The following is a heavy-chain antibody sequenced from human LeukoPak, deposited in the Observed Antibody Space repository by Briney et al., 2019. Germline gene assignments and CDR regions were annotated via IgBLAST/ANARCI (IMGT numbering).Heavy chain of an antibody. CDR2: IYSGGST. CDR1: GITVSSDD. Sequence: GGSLRLSCAASGITVSSDDMSWVRQAPGKGLEWVSVIYSGGSTYYADSVKGRFTISRDISKNTLYLQMNSLRAEDTAVYYCARDAGGYYPDYWGQGTLVTVSS. V-gene: IGHV3-66*01. CDR3: ARDAGGYYPDY. J-gene: IGHJ4*02. D-gene: IGHD3-22*01.